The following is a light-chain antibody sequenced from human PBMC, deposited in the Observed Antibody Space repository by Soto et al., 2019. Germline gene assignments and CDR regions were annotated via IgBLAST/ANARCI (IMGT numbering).Light chain of an antibody. Sequence: QAVVIQPPSLSGTPGQRITISCSGSSSNIGTHYVYWYQQVSGSAPKAVINSNLQRPSGVPDRFSGSKSGTPATMAISGLQSEAEAEYYYAVCDDGLNGPGMLFGGGTKLTVL. V-gene: IGLV1-47*02. J-gene: IGLJ2*01. CDR3: AVCDDGLNGPGML. CDR2: SNL. CDR1: SSNIGTHY.